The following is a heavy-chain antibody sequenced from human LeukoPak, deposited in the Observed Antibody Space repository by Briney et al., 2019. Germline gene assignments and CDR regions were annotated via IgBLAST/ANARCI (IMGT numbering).Heavy chain of an antibody. D-gene: IGHD3-10*01. CDR1: GDSISSETYH. Sequence: SETLSLTCTVSGDSISSETYHWGRIRQPPGKGLQWIGSIFYAGSTYYNPSLRSRASISVDTSKDQFSLKLFPVTAADTAVYYCARSGWPMGGFDPWGQGILVTVSS. CDR2: IFYAGST. J-gene: IGHJ5*02. CDR3: ARSGWPMGGFDP. V-gene: IGHV4-39*01.